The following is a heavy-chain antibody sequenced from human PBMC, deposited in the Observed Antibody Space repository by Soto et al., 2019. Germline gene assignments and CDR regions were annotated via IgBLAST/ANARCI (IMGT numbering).Heavy chain of an antibody. CDR3: AKAHYGVADY. J-gene: IGHJ4*02. Sequence: PGESLKISCAASGFTFSSYAMSWVRQAPGKGLEWVSAISGSGGSTYYADSVKGRFTISRDNSKNTLYLQMNSLRAEDTAVYYCAKAHYGVADYWGQGTLVTVSS. CDR1: GFTFSSYA. D-gene: IGHD4-17*01. CDR2: ISGSGGST. V-gene: IGHV3-23*01.